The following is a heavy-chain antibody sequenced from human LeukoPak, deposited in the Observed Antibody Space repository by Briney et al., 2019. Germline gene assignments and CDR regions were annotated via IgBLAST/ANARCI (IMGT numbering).Heavy chain of an antibody. J-gene: IGHJ6*02. D-gene: IGHD2-2*01. V-gene: IGHV3-21*01. CDR3: ARDLCSSTSCYPYDYYYGMDV. Sequence: GGSLRLSCAASGFTFSTYTMHWVRQAPGKGLEWVSSISTSSNYIYYADSVKGRFTISRDNAKNSLYLQMSSLRAEDTAVYFCARDLCSSTSCYPYDYYYGMDVWGQGTTVTVSS. CDR1: GFTFSTYT. CDR2: ISTSSNYI.